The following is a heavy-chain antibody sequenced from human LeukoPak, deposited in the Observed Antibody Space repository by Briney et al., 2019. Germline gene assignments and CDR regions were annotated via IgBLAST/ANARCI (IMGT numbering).Heavy chain of an antibody. V-gene: IGHV4-61*02. Sequence: SQTLSLTCTVSGGSISSGSYYWSWIRQPAGKGLEWIGRIYTSGSTNYNPPLKSRVTISVDTSKNQFSLKLSSVTAADTAVYYCARDQVVVVPAAPYYYYYMDVWGKGTTVTVSS. J-gene: IGHJ6*03. D-gene: IGHD2-2*01. CDR3: ARDQVVVVPAAPYYYYYMDV. CDR1: GGSISSGSYY. CDR2: IYTSGST.